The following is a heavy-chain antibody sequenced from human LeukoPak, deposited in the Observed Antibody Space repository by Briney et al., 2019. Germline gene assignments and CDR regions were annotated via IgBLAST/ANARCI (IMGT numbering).Heavy chain of an antibody. CDR2: INHSGST. CDR1: GGSFSGYY. CDR3: ARLTTVRGVVPNYYYDMDV. V-gene: IGHV4-34*01. J-gene: IGHJ6*04. D-gene: IGHD3-10*01. Sequence: SETLSLTCAVYGGSFSGYYWSWIRQPPGKGLEWIGEINHSGSTNYNPSLKSRVTISVDTSKNQFSLKLSSVTAADTAVYYCARLTTVRGVVPNYYYDMDVWGKGTTVTVSS.